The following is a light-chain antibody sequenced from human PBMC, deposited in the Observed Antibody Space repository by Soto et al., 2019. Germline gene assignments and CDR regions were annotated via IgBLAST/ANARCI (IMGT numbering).Light chain of an antibody. CDR2: RAS. Sequence: DIQMTQSPSTLSASIGDRVTITCRASQSISSWLAWYQQKPGKAPKLLIYRASTLENGVPSRFSGSGSGTEFTLTVSSLQPDDFATYYCQQYDTYSPSYTFGQGTKLEIK. CDR3: QQYDTYSPSYT. V-gene: IGKV1-5*03. J-gene: IGKJ2*01. CDR1: QSISSW.